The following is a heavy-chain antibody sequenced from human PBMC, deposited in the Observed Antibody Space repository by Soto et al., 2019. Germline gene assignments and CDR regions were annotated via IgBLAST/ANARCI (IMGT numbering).Heavy chain of an antibody. CDR2: INHSGST. D-gene: IGHD5-18*01. J-gene: IGHJ4*02. Sequence: SETLSLTCAVYGGSFSGYYWSWIRQPPGKGLEWIGEINHSGSTNYNPSLKSRVTMSVDTSKNQFSLKLSSVTAADTAVYYCARVGIQLWTHFDYWGQGTLVTVSS. V-gene: IGHV4-34*01. CDR3: ARVGIQLWTHFDY. CDR1: GGSFSGYY.